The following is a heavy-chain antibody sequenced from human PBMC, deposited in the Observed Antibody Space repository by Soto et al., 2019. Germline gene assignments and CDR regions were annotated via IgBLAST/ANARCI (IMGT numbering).Heavy chain of an antibody. CDR1: GGTFSTYI. J-gene: IGHJ3*01. CDR2: IIPIPDIT. Sequence: QVQLVQSGAEVRKPGSSVKDSCKAPGGTFSTYIISWVRQAPGQGLEWMGRIIPIPDITNHAQKFQGRVTVTADRSTSTAYMELPSLKSEDTAVYYCARDRITRLGDAFDLWGQGTMFTVSS. CDR3: ARDRITRLGDAFDL. V-gene: IGHV1-69*08. D-gene: IGHD3-3*01.